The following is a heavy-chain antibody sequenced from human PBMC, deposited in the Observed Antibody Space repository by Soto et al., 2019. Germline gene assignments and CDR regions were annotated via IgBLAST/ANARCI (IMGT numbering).Heavy chain of an antibody. CDR2: IIPIFGTA. Sequence: QVQLVQSGAEVKKPGSSVKVSCKASGGTFSSYAISWVRQAPGQGLEWMGGIIPIFGTANYAQKFQGRVTITADESTSTAYMELSSLRSEDTAVYYCAGGNGWGSGWSSLDAFDIWGQGTMVTVSS. D-gene: IGHD6-19*01. V-gene: IGHV1-69*01. CDR3: AGGNGWGSGWSSLDAFDI. J-gene: IGHJ3*02. CDR1: GGTFSSYA.